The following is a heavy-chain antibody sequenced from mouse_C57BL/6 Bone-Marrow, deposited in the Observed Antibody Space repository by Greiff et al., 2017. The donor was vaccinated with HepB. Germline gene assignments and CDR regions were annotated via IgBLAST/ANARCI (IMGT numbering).Heavy chain of an antibody. J-gene: IGHJ4*01. CDR2: GQGLEWIG. Sequence: QVQLKESGPELARPWASVKISCPAFYTFSRRVHFAIRDTNYWMQWVKQRPGQGLEWIGAIYPGNGDTSYNQKFKGKATLTADKSYSTAYMQRSSRTSEDSAVYYCASGGQLRSLYAMDYWGQGTSVTVSS. CDR3: SEDSAVYYCASGGQLRSLYAMDY. V-gene: IGHV1-87*01. D-gene: IGHD3-2*02. CDR1: YTFSRRVH.